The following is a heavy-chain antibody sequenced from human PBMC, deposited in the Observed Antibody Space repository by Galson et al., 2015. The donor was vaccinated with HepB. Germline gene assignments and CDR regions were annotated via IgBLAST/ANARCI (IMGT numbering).Heavy chain of an antibody. CDR1: GYTFTSYG. J-gene: IGHJ4*02. D-gene: IGHD2-8*01. V-gene: IGHV1-18*04. Sequence: SVKVSCKASGYTFTSYGISWVRQAPGQGLEWMGWISAYNGNTNYAQKLQGRVTMTTDTSTSTAYMELRSLRSDDTAVYYCARDLYCTNGVCYLYYDYWGQGTLVTVSS. CDR2: ISAYNGNT. CDR3: ARDLYCTNGVCYLYYDY.